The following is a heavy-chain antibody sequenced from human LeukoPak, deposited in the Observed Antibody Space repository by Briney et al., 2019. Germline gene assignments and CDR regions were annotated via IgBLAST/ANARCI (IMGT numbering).Heavy chain of an antibody. J-gene: IGHJ3*02. V-gene: IGHV3-48*04. Sequence: GGSLRLSCAASGFTFSSYSMNWVRQAPGKGLEWVSYISSSGSTIHYVDSVKGRFTISRDNAKNSLYLRMNSLRAEDTAVYYCASMVTTLDAFDIWGQGTMVTVSS. CDR3: ASMVTTLDAFDI. D-gene: IGHD4-17*01. CDR2: ISSSGSTI. CDR1: GFTFSSYS.